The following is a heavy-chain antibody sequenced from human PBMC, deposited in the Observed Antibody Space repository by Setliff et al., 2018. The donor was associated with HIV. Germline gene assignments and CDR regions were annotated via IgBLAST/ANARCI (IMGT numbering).Heavy chain of an antibody. J-gene: IGHJ5*01. CDR1: GSTFSSYA. D-gene: IGHD1-7*01. V-gene: IGHV1-3*01. Sequence: ASVKVSCKASGSTFSSYAFHWVRQAPGQRLEWMGWINAGNGKTKYSQKFQSRVTITRDTSASTAYMELHSLRSEDTAIYYCAKRGTTYNFPGPLESWGQGTLVTVSS. CDR3: AKRGTTYNFPGPLES. CDR2: INAGNGKT.